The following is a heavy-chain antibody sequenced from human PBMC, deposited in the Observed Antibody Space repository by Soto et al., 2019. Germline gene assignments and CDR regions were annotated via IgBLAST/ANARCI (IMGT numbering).Heavy chain of an antibody. CDR2: INQDVSQK. D-gene: IGHD2-8*02. V-gene: IGHV3-7*03. CDR1: GFTFSRYW. CDR3: VRGPYSSGSLYYLDY. J-gene: IGHJ4*02. Sequence: GGSLRLSCAAPGFTFSRYWMAWVRQAPGKGLEWVANINQDVSQKLYVDSVRGRVTMTRDTSTNTVYMELTSLTSEDTAIYYCVRGPYSSGSLYYLDYWGQGTLVTVSS.